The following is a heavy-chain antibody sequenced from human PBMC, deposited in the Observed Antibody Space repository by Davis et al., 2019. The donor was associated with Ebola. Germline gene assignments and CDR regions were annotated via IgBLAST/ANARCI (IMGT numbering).Heavy chain of an antibody. D-gene: IGHD6-13*01. CDR3: ARVFVSSSWYAGPYYFDY. V-gene: IGHV3-7*01. J-gene: IGHJ4*02. CDR1: GFIFSSYW. CDR2: IKQDGSEK. Sequence: GESLKISCAASGFIFSSYWMHWVRQVPGKGLEWVANIKQDGSEKYYVDSVKGRFTISRDNAKNSLYLQMNSLRAEDTAVYYCARVFVSSSWYAGPYYFDYWGQGTLVTVSS.